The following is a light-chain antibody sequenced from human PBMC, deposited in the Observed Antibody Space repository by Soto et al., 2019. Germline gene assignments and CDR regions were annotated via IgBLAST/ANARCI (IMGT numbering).Light chain of an antibody. CDR1: QGIKNY. V-gene: IGKV1-27*01. Sequence: DFQMTQSPSSLSASVGDTVTLTCRASQGIKNYLAWYQQKPGEIPKLLIYAAPTLESGIPPRFSGSGSGTDFTLTINNLQPEDVATYYCQRYYNAPFTFGGGTKVDIK. CDR2: AAP. J-gene: IGKJ4*01. CDR3: QRYYNAPFT.